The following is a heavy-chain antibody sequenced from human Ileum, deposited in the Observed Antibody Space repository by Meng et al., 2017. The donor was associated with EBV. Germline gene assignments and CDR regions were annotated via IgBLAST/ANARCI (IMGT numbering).Heavy chain of an antibody. CDR3: ASSDYYRSDY. CDR2: TSHSGST. Sequence: VQPEESGPGLGKPSETLSLTCAVSGGSISRSDWWSWVRQPPGKGLEWIGETSHSGSTNYSPSLKSRVTISLDKSKNQLSLKLNSVTAADTAVYYCASSDYYRSDYWGQGTLVTVSS. V-gene: IGHV4-4*02. D-gene: IGHD3-22*01. J-gene: IGHJ4*02. CDR1: GGSISRSDW.